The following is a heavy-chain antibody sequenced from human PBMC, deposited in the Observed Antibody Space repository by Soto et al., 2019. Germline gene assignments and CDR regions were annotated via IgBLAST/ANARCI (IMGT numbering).Heavy chain of an antibody. V-gene: IGHV3-23*01. CDR3: AKDPTPRTYFDFLPREISGYGMDV. CDR2: ISGSGGST. D-gene: IGHD3-3*01. CDR1: GFTFSSYA. Sequence: GGSLRLSCAASGFTFSSYAMSWVRQAPGKGLEWVSAISGSGGSTYYADSVKGRFTISRDNSKNTLYLQMNSLRAEDTAVYYCAKDPTPRTYFDFLPREISGYGMDVWGQGTTVTVSS. J-gene: IGHJ6*02.